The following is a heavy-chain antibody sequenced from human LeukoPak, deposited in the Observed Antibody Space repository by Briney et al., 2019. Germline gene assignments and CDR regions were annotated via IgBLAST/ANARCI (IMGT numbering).Heavy chain of an antibody. D-gene: IGHD6-25*01. J-gene: IGHJ4*02. CDR2: IYTTGRT. V-gene: IGHV3-66*04. CDR1: GFTVSSNY. CDR3: ARHNGGYSSDGLHFDY. Sequence: GGSLRLSCAASGFTVSSNYMSWVRQAPGKGLEWVSFIYTTGRTYYADSVKGRFTVSRDDSKNTVFLQMNSLRAEDTAVYYCARHNGGYSSDGLHFDYWGQGTLVTVSS.